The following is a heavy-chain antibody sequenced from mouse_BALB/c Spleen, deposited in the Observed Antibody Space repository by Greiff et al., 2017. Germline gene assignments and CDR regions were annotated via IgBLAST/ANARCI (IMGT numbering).Heavy chain of an antibody. Sequence: VMLVESGPGLVAPSQSLSITCTVSGFSLTSYGVHWVRQPPGKGLEWLGVIWAGGSTNYNSARMSRLSISKDNSKSQVFLKMNSLQTDDTAMYYCASYYYGYAMDYWGQGTSVTVSS. CDR2: IWAGGST. J-gene: IGHJ4*01. D-gene: IGHD1-1*01. CDR1: GFSLTSYG. V-gene: IGHV2-9*02. CDR3: ASYYYGYAMDY.